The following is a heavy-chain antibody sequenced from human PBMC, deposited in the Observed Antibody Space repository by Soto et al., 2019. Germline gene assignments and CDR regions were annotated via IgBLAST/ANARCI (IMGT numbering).Heavy chain of an antibody. CDR3: ARRPDTADYGMDV. CDR2: TYYRSKWYN. CDR1: GDSGSSNSAA. D-gene: IGHD5-18*01. Sequence: QPLTHTCAISGDSGSSNSAAWDWIRKSPSRGLEWLGRTYYRSKWYNDYAVSVKSRITINPDTSKNQFSLQLNSVTPEDTAVYYCARRPDTADYGMDVCGQGTTVTVSS. J-gene: IGHJ6*02. V-gene: IGHV6-1*01.